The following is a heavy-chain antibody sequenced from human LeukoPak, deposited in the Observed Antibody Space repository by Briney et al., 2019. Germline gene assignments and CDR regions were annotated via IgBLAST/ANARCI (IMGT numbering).Heavy chain of an antibody. Sequence: GGSLRLSCAASGFTFSSYAMHWVRQAPGKGLEWVAVISYDGSNKYYADSVKGRFTISRDNPKNTLYLQMNSLRAEDTAVYYCARDRSMVRGVIMTNWGQGTLVTVSS. CDR1: GFTFSSYA. CDR3: ARDRSMVRGVIMTN. J-gene: IGHJ4*02. V-gene: IGHV3-30*04. D-gene: IGHD3-10*01. CDR2: ISYDGSNK.